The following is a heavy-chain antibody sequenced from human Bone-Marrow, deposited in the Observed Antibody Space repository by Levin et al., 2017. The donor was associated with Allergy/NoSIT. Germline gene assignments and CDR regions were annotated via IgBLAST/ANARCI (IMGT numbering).Heavy chain of an antibody. J-gene: IGHJ5*02. CDR3: STRGTSGNYAPHNRRDP. V-gene: IGHV3-23*01. CDR1: GFTFSSYA. CDR2: ISGCGGGT. Sequence: PGGSLRLSCAASGFTFSSYAMSWVRQAPGKGLEWVSGISGCGGGTYYADSVKGRVTISRDNFKKTLYLQRNSRRAEDTAVYYCSTRGTSGNYAPHNRRDPWGQGTLVAVSS. D-gene: IGHD3-22*01.